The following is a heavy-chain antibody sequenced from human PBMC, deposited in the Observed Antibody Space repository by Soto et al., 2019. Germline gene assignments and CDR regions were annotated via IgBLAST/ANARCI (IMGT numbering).Heavy chain of an antibody. D-gene: IGHD3-16*01. CDR2: MSYDGSHK. J-gene: IGHJ4*02. V-gene: IGHV3-30-3*01. Sequence: GSLRLSCAASGFTFSSYAMHWVRQAPGKGLEWVAVMSYDGSHKYYAESVKGRFTISRDNPKSTLYLQMNSLRAEDTAVYYCARSNLGPLDYWGQGTLVTVS. CDR3: ARSNLGPLDY. CDR1: GFTFSSYA.